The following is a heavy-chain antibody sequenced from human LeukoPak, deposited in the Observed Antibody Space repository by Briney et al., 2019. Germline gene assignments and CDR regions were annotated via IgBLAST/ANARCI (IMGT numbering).Heavy chain of an antibody. CDR2: NKSKTDGGTS. CDR3: VTGRTPDYGDYRGAFDF. Sequence: GGSLRLSCAASDFTFSSAWMSWVRQAPGKGLEWVGRNKSKTDGGTSDLAAPVKGRFFISRDDSKDTMYLQMNSLKNEDTAMYYCVTGRTPDYGDYRGAFDFWAQGTMVTVSS. J-gene: IGHJ3*01. V-gene: IGHV3-15*07. D-gene: IGHD4-17*01. CDR1: DFTFSSAW.